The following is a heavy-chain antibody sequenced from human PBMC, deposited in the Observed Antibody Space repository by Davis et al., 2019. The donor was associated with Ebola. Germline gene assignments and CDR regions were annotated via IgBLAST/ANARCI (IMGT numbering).Heavy chain of an antibody. D-gene: IGHD4-23*01. CDR2: MNPNSGNT. CDR1: GYTFTSYD. V-gene: IGHV1-8*01. J-gene: IGHJ4*02. CDR3: ARGIYSYSGNSAIDY. Sequence: ASVKVSCKASGYTFTSYDINWLRQATGQGLEWMGWMNPNSGNTGYAQKFQGRVTMTRNTSISTAYMELSSLRSEDTAVYYCARGIYSYSGNSAIDYWGQGTLVTVSS.